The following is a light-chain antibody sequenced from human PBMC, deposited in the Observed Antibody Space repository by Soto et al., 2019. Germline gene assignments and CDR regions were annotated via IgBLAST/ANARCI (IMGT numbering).Light chain of an antibody. V-gene: IGKV1-5*01. CDR2: DAS. J-gene: IGKJ1*01. Sequence: EIQMTQSPSTLSASVGDRVTLTCRASQSISSGLAWYQQKPGQPPKLLIYDASSLETGVPSRFTGSGSGSEFTLTISGLQSEDFAIYYCQQDQNYTLTFAQGTKVEIK. CDR1: QSISSG. CDR3: QQDQNYTLT.